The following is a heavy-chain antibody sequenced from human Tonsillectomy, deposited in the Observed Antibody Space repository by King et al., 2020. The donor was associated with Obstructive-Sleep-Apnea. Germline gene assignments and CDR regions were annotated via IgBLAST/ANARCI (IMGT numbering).Heavy chain of an antibody. D-gene: IGHD1-26*01. J-gene: IGHJ4*02. CDR2: IYPGDSYT. CDR3: ARRVLGGRYYFDY. CDR1: GYSFTSYW. V-gene: IGHV5-51*01. Sequence: VQLVQSGAEVKKPGESLKISCKGSGYSFTSYWIVWVRQMPGKGLEWMEMIYPGDSYTRYSPTFQGQVTISADKSISTAYLQWSSLKASDTAMYYCARRVLGGRYYFDYWGQGTLVTVSS.